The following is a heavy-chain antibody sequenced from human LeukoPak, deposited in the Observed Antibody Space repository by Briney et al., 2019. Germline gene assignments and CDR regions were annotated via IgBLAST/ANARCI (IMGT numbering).Heavy chain of an antibody. CDR1: GYRFTNYW. V-gene: IGHV5-51*01. CDR2: IYPDDSDT. D-gene: IGHD3-10*01. J-gene: IGHJ4*02. CDR3: ARQTLGVRGAEWDY. Sequence: GESLKISCKGSGYRFTNYWIGWVRQMPGKGLEWMGIIYPDDSDTRYSPSFQRQVTIAADNSISTAYLQWSSLKASDTAMYYCARQTLGVRGAEWDYWGQGTLVTVSS.